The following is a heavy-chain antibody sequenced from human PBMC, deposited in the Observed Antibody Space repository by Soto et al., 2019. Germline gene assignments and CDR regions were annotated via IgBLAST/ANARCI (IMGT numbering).Heavy chain of an antibody. V-gene: IGHV1-69*12. J-gene: IGHJ6*02. CDR3: ASRPSYYYYYGMDV. CDR1: GGTFSSYA. CDR2: IIHIFCTA. Sequence: QVQLVQSGAEVKKPGSSVKVSCKASGGTFSSYAISWVRQAPGQGLEWMGVIIHIFCTANYAQKLQGRVTITAEESTSTAYMELSSLRSEDTAVYYCASRPSYYYYYGMDVWGQGTTVTVSS.